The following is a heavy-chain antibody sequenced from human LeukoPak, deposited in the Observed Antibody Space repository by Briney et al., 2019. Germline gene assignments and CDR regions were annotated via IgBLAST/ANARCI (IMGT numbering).Heavy chain of an antibody. CDR3: ARGTAMAGIDY. CDR1: GFAFSSYS. CDR2: ISSSSSYI. D-gene: IGHD5-18*01. Sequence: GGSLRLSCAASGFAFSSYSMNWVRQAPGKGLEWVSSISSSSSYIYYADSVKGRFTISRGNAKNSLYLQMNSLRAEDTAVYYCARGTAMAGIDYWGQGTLVTVSS. V-gene: IGHV3-21*01. J-gene: IGHJ4*02.